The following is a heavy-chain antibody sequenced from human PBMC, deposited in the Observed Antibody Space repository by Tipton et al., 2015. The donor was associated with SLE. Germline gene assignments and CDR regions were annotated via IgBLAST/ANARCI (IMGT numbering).Heavy chain of an antibody. V-gene: IGHV3-21*01. CDR3: ARALVPSIAAAGFYYFDY. CDR1: GFTFSSYS. D-gene: IGHD6-13*01. Sequence: SLRLSCAASGFTFSSYSMNWVRQAPGKGLEWVSSISSSSSYIYYADSVKGRFTISRDNAKNSLYLQMNSLRAEDTAVYYCARALVPSIAAAGFYYFDYWGQGTLVTVSS. CDR2: ISSSSSYI. J-gene: IGHJ4*02.